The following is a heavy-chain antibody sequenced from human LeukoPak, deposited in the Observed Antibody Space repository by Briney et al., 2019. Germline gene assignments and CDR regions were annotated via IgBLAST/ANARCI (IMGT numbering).Heavy chain of an antibody. J-gene: IGHJ3*02. CDR2: IDHSGST. CDR1: GGSFSGYY. V-gene: IGHV4-34*01. Sequence: SETLSLTCAVYGGSFSGYYWSWIRQPPGTGLEWMGEIDHSGSTNYNPSLKSRVTISVDTSKNQFSLELSSVTAADTAVYYCARGRRSYTRDAFDIWGQGTMVTVSS. CDR3: ARGRRSYTRDAFDI. D-gene: IGHD1-26*01.